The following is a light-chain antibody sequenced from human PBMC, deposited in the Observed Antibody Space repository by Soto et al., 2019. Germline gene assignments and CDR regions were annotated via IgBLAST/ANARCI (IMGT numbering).Light chain of an antibody. CDR1: SGHSSYI. V-gene: IGLV4-60*02. CDR3: ETWDSNTHV. J-gene: IGLJ1*01. Sequence: QTVVTQSSSASASLGSSVKLTCTLSSGHSSYIIAWHQQQPGKAPRYLMKIEGSGSYNKGSGIPHRFSGSSSGADRYLTISNLQFEDEADYYCETWDSNTHVFGTGTKVTVL. CDR2: IEGSGSY.